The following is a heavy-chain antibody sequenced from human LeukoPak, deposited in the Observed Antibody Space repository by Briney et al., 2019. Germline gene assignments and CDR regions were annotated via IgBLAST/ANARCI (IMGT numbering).Heavy chain of an antibody. CDR3: ARVGFATPYFDY. Sequence: SETLSLTCTVSGGSISSGTYHWSWIRQYTGKGLEWIGSIFQSGTAYYNPSLKSRVTMSVDTSKNQFSLRLNSVTAADTAIYYCARVGFATPYFDYWGQGALVAVSS. D-gene: IGHD2-2*03. V-gene: IGHV4-39*07. CDR1: GGSISSGTYH. J-gene: IGHJ4*02. CDR2: IFQSGTA.